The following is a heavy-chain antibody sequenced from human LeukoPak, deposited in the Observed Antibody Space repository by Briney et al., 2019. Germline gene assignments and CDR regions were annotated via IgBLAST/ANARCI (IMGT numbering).Heavy chain of an antibody. D-gene: IGHD4-23*01. Sequence: PSETLSLTCTVSGGSISSYYWSWIRQPPGQGLEWVSYISSSSSYTNYADSVKGRFTISRDNAKNSLYLQMNSLRAEDTAVYYCARTLSAGGPDSPWGQGTLVTVSS. CDR3: ARTLSAGGPDSP. V-gene: IGHV3-11*03. J-gene: IGHJ4*02. CDR2: ISSSSSYT. CDR1: GGSISSYY.